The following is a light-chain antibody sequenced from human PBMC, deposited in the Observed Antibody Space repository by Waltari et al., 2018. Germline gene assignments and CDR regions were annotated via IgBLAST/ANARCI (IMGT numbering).Light chain of an antibody. J-gene: IGLJ3*02. CDR3: CSYAGSYTYWV. CDR1: SSAVGGYTH. Sequence: QSALTQPRSVSGSPGQSVTISCPGTSSAVGGYTHVPWYQQHPGKAPKLMIYDVFKRPSGVPDRFSGSKSGNTASLTISGLQAEDEADYYCCSYAGSYTYWVFGGGTKLTVL. CDR2: DVF. V-gene: IGLV2-11*01.